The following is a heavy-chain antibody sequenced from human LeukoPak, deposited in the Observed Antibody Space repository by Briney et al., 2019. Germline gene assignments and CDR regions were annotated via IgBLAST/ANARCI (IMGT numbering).Heavy chain of an antibody. Sequence: TSSETLSLTCTVSGVSISSYYWGWIRPPPGKGLEWIGYIYYSGSTNYNPSLKSRVTISVDTSKNQFSLKLSSVTAADTAVYYCARAEKSMGWYGVQAGYYFDYWGQGTLVTVSS. CDR1: GVSISSYY. CDR3: ARAEKSMGWYGVQAGYYFDY. D-gene: IGHD2-8*01. CDR2: IYYSGST. V-gene: IGHV4-59*01. J-gene: IGHJ4*02.